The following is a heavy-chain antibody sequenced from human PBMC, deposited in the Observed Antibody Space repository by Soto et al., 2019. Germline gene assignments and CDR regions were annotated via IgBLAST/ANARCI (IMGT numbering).Heavy chain of an antibody. J-gene: IGHJ6*03. D-gene: IGHD3-3*01. Sequence: SETLSLSCAVYGGSFSGYYWSWIRQPPGKGLEWIGEINHSGSTNYNPSLKSRVTISVDTSKNQFSLKLSSVAAADTAVYYCASLGLTKNYYYYYMDVWGKGTTVTVSS. V-gene: IGHV4-34*01. CDR3: ASLGLTKNYYYYYMDV. CDR1: GGSFSGYY. CDR2: INHSGST.